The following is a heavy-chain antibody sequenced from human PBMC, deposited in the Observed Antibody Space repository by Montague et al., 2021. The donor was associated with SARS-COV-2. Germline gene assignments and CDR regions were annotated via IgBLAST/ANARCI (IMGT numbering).Heavy chain of an antibody. V-gene: IGHV4-59*12. CDR3: AREPFGRVIDL. CDR2: IYYSGST. CDR1: GGSITSSF. D-gene: IGHD3-16*01. J-gene: IGHJ5*02. Sequence: SETLSLTCTVSGGSITSSFWTWVRQPPGKGLEWIGYIYYSGSTNHTPSLKNRVTISVDVSKNQFYLKLSSVTAADTAVYYCAREPFGRVIDLWGQGTMVTVSS.